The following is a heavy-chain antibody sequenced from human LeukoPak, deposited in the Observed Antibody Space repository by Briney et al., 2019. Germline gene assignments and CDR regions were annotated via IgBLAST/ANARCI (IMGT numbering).Heavy chain of an antibody. CDR3: AREPPFYSSGWSPGC. Sequence: ASVKVSCKASGYTFTSYGISWVRQAPGQGLEWMGWISAYNGNTNYAQKLQGRVTMTTDTSTSTAYMELRSLRSDDTAVYYCAREPPFYSSGWSPGCWGQGTLVTVSS. CDR2: ISAYNGNT. CDR1: GYTFTSYG. J-gene: IGHJ4*02. V-gene: IGHV1-18*01. D-gene: IGHD6-19*01.